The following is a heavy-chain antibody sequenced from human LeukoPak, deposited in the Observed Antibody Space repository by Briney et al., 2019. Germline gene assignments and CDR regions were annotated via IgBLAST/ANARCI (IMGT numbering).Heavy chain of an antibody. CDR3: AREVSSIAARFCDY. CDR1: GGSISSSSYY. V-gene: IGHV4-39*07. D-gene: IGHD6-6*01. Sequence: SETLSLTCTVSGGSISSSSYYWGWIRQPPGKGLEWIGSIYYSGSTYYNPSLKSRVTISVDTSKNQFSLKLSSVTAADTAVYYCAREVSSIAARFCDYWGQGTLVTVSS. J-gene: IGHJ4*02. CDR2: IYYSGST.